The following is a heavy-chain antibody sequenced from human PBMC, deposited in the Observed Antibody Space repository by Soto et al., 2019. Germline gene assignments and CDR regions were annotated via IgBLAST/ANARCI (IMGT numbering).Heavy chain of an antibody. V-gene: IGHV3-21*01. D-gene: IGHD2-15*01. Sequence: CSLRLSCISSVFTFMTYTMKWVRQAPGKGLEWVSGIRGFSPYTFYAESVKGRFTISRDNAKNSLYLQMNSLRAEDTAVYYCARDRGYDAHDYYYNAMDVWGQGTTVTVSS. CDR1: VFTFMTYT. CDR3: ARDRGYDAHDYYYNAMDV. J-gene: IGHJ6*02. CDR2: IRGFSPYT.